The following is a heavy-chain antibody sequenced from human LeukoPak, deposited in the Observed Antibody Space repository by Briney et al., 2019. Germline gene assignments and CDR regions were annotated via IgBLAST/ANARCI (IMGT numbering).Heavy chain of an antibody. Sequence: GASVKVSCKPSGYTFSDYYIHWVRQAPGVGLQWMGWISPNNGDTNYAEGFQGRVTMTRDTSIRTAYMELTRLTLNDTAVHYCFRSPIGASAYWGRGTLVTVSS. D-gene: IGHD3-10*01. J-gene: IGHJ4*02. CDR3: FRSPIGASAY. CDR2: ISPNNGDT. CDR1: GYTFSDYY. V-gene: IGHV1-2*02.